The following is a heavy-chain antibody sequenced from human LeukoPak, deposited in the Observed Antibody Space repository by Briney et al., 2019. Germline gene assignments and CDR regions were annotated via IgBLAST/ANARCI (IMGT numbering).Heavy chain of an antibody. CDR1: GGSISSGDYY. CDR2: MYYSGST. D-gene: IGHD3-22*01. V-gene: IGHV4-30-4*01. Sequence: SETLSLTCTVSGGSISSGDYYWSWLRQPPGKGLEGIAYMYYSGSTYYNPSLKSRVTMSADTPKNQLSLKLSSVTAADTAVYYCARPYYYDSRIDPWGQGIPVTVSS. J-gene: IGHJ5*02. CDR3: ARPYYYDSRIDP.